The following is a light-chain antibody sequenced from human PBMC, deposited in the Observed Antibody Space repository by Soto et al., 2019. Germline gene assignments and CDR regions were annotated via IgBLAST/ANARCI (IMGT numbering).Light chain of an antibody. Sequence: DIQMTQSPSSLSASVGDRVTITCRASQSISSYLYWYQQKPGKAPKLLIYAASSLQSGVPSRFSGSGSGTDFTLTISSLQPEDFAIYYCQQSYSTPFTFGPGTKVDIK. V-gene: IGKV1-39*01. CDR1: QSISSY. CDR2: AAS. CDR3: QQSYSTPFT. J-gene: IGKJ3*01.